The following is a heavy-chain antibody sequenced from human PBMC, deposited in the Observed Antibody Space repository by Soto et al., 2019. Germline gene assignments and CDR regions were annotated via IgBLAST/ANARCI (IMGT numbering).Heavy chain of an antibody. J-gene: IGHJ4*01. D-gene: IGHD3-10*01. CDR3: TTDSYSTMVEVRFAY. V-gene: IGHV3-15*07. Sequence: GGSLRLSCAGSGFPFSNAWINWVRHVPGKGLEWVGRIKSRALGGTTDFAAPVRGRFAITRDDSRNVAYMQMNSLYTEDTAVYYCTTDSYSTMVEVRFAYWGHGTLVTVSS. CDR2: IKSRALGGTT. CDR1: GFPFSNAW.